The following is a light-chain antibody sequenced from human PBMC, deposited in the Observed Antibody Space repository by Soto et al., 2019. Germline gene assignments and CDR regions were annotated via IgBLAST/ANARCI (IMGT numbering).Light chain of an antibody. CDR2: SNN. CDR1: SSNIGSNT. CDR3: AAWDDSLNAVV. Sequence: QSVLTQPPSASGTPGQRVTISCSGSSSNIGSNTVNWYQQLPGTAPKLLIYSNNQRPSGVPDRFSGSKSDTSASLAISGLQSEDEAEYYWAAWDDSLNAVVFGGGTKVTVL. V-gene: IGLV1-44*01. J-gene: IGLJ2*01.